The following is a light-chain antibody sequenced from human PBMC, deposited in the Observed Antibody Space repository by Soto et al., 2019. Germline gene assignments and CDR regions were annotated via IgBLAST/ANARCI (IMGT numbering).Light chain of an antibody. CDR2: GTI. CDR1: SSNIGAGYD. Sequence: QSVLTLPPSVSGAPGQRVTISCTGSSSNIGAGYDVHWYQQLPGTAPKLLIYGTINRPSGVPDRFSGSKSGTSASLAITGLQAEDEADYYCQSYDSNLSGWVFGGGTKLTVL. CDR3: QSYDSNLSGWV. V-gene: IGLV1-40*01. J-gene: IGLJ3*02.